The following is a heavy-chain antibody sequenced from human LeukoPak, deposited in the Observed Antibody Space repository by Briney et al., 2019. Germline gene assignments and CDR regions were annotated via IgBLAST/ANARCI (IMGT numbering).Heavy chain of an antibody. D-gene: IGHD6-13*01. Sequence: GGSLRLSCAASGFTFSSYAMHWVRQAPGKGLECVSAISTNGGNTHYANSVKGRFTISRDNSKNTLYLQMGGLRAEDMAVYYCAREGYLTNSRNYVAYWGQGNLVIVSS. CDR3: AREGYLTNSRNYVAY. V-gene: IGHV3-64*01. J-gene: IGHJ4*02. CDR1: GFTFSSYA. CDR2: ISTNGGNT.